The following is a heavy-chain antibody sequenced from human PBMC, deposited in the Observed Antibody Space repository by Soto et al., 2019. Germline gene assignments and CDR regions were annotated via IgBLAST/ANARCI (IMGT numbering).Heavy chain of an antibody. CDR2: INPITGGT. V-gene: IGHV1-2*02. CDR3: ARNYYDSSDRDYLDY. J-gene: IGHJ4*02. D-gene: IGHD3-22*01. Sequence: GASVKGSCKASGYAFTGYYIHCVRQAPGQGLEWMGWINPITGGTNYAPKFQGRVTMTRDTSITTAYMELSRLRSDDTAVYYCARNYYDSSDRDYLDYWGQGTPVTVSS. CDR1: GYAFTGYY.